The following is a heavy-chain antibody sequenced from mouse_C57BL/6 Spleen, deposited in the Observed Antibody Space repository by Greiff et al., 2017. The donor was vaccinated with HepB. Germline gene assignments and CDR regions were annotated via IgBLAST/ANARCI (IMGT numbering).Heavy chain of an antibody. Sequence: VQLKESGPGLVKPSQSLSLTCSVTGYSITSGYYWNWIRQFPGNKLEWMGYISYDGSNNYNPSLKNRISITRDTSKHQFFLKLNSVTTEDTATYYCANYYGSSYDYFDYWGQGTTLTVSS. J-gene: IGHJ2*01. CDR1: GYSITSGYY. V-gene: IGHV3-6*01. CDR2: ISYDGSN. CDR3: ANYYGSSYDYFDY. D-gene: IGHD1-1*01.